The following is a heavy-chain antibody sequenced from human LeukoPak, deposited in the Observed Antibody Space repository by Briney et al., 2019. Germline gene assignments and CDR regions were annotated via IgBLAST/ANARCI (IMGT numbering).Heavy chain of an antibody. V-gene: IGHV3-30*02. CDR1: GHTFSSYG. CDR2: IQDDGSNK. CDR3: ANQLEWLLYMDV. J-gene: IGHJ6*03. D-gene: IGHD3-3*01. Sequence: GGSLRLSCAASGHTFSSYGIHWVRQAPGKGLEWVAFIQDDGSNKYYADSVKGRFTISRDNSKNTLYLQMNSLRAEDTAVYYCANQLEWLLYMDVWGKGTTVTVS.